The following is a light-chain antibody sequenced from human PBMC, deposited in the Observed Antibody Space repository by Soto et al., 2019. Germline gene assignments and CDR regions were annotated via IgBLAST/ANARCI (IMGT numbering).Light chain of an antibody. CDR1: QSISSW. V-gene: IGKV1-5*03. CDR2: KAS. J-gene: IGKJ4*01. Sequence: DIQMTQSPSTLSASVGDRVTITCRASQSISSWLAWYQQKPGKAPNLLIYKASSLESGVPSRFSGSGSRTELTLTISSRQPDDFATYYFQQYNSYPLTFGGGTKVEIK. CDR3: QQYNSYPLT.